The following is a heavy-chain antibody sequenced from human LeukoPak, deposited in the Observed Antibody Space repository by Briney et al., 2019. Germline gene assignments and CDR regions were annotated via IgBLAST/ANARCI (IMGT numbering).Heavy chain of an antibody. CDR3: ARDPPSPTYYDILTGTYMHDAFDI. D-gene: IGHD3-9*01. J-gene: IGHJ3*02. V-gene: IGHV1-18*01. Sequence: GASVKVSCKASGYTFTSYGISWVRQAPGQGLEWMGWISAYNGNTNYAQKLQGRVTMTTDTSTSTAYMELRSLRSDDTAVYYCARDPPSPTYYDILTGTYMHDAFDIWGQGTMVTVSS. CDR2: ISAYNGNT. CDR1: GYTFTSYG.